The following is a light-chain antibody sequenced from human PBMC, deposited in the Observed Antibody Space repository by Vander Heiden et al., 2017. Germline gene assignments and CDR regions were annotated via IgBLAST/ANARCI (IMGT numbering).Light chain of an antibody. Sequence: IQMAQSPSSLSASVGDSVTITCRASRTVRSYVNWYQQRPGEAPRLLIYSASNLQSGVPSRCGGSGCGTGCTLSISSLQPEDVATYYCHQSHSSPFTFGPGTTVEIK. V-gene: IGKV1-39*01. CDR1: RTVRSY. CDR3: HQSHSSPFT. J-gene: IGKJ3*01. CDR2: SAS.